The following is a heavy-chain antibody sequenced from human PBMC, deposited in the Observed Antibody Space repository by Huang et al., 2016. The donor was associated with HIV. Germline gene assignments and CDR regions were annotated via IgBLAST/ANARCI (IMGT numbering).Heavy chain of an antibody. V-gene: IGHV3-48*01. CDR2: ISSSDSTI. CDR1: GFNFYTYS. CDR3: ARDLPGGITGVTVGLDY. Sequence: EVQLVESGGGVVQPGGSLRLSCVASGFNFYTYSMNWVRQAPGKGLEWLSYISSSDSTIYYADSVKGRFTISRDNAKNSLYLQMNSLRAEDTAVYYCARDLPGGITGVTVGLDYWGQGTLVSVSS. J-gene: IGHJ4*02. D-gene: IGHD1-20*01.